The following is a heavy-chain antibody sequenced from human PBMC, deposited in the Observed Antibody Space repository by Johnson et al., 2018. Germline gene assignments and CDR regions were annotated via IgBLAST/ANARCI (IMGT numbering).Heavy chain of an antibody. Sequence: VQLVQCGGGLVQPGWSLILTCAASRSAFSSYSMNWVRQAPGKGLEWVTYISSTTNTIDYADSVKGRFTISRDNAKNSLYLQMNSMRAEDTAVYYCARGEWLVRALDIWGQGTMVTVSS. CDR3: ARGEWLVRALDI. J-gene: IGHJ3*02. CDR1: RSAFSSYS. CDR2: ISSTTNTI. D-gene: IGHD6-19*01. V-gene: IGHV3-48*01.